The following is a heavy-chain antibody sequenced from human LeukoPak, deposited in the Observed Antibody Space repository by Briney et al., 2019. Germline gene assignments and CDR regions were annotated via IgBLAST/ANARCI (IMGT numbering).Heavy chain of an antibody. D-gene: IGHD4-17*01. V-gene: IGHV3-21*01. J-gene: IGHJ4*02. Sequence: PGGSLRLSCAASGFTFSSYSMNWVRQAPGKGLEWVSSISSSSSYIYYADSVKGRFTISRDNAKNSPYLQMNSLRAEDTAVYYCARGESHYGDYPLDYWGQGTLVTVSS. CDR2: ISSSSSYI. CDR1: GFTFSSYS. CDR3: ARGESHYGDYPLDY.